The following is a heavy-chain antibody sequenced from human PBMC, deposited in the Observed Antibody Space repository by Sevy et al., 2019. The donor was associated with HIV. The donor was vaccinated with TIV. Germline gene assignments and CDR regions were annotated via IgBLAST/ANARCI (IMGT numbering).Heavy chain of an antibody. Sequence: GGSLRLSCTGSGFTFGDYAMSWFRQAPGMGLEWVGFIRSKDYGGETEYAASVKGRFTNSRDDSKSIADLQMNSLKTEDTAVYYCTRGYYYDSSGYSDYWGQGTLVTVSS. D-gene: IGHD3-22*01. CDR3: TRGYYYDSSGYSDY. V-gene: IGHV3-49*03. CDR1: GFTFGDYA. J-gene: IGHJ4*02. CDR2: IRSKDYGGET.